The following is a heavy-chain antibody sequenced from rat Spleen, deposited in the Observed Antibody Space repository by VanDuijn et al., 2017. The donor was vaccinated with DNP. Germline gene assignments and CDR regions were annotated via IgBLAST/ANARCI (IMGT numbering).Heavy chain of an antibody. CDR3: AIQLGVFDY. V-gene: IGHV3-3*01. CDR2: INNAGNT. Sequence: EVQLQESGPGLVKPSQSLSLTCSVTGYSITSNYKWSWIRKFPGNKLEWMGYINNAGNTNYNQSLKSRFSITRDTSKNQFFLQVNSVGTEDTATYYCAIQLGVFDYWGQGVMVTVSS. CDR1: GYSITSNYK. J-gene: IGHJ2*01. D-gene: IGHD5-1*01.